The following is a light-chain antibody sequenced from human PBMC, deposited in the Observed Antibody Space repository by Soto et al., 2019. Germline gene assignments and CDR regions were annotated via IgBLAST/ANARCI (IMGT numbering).Light chain of an antibody. Sequence: QSVLTQPPSVSAAPGQKVTISCSGSSSNIGHNYVCWYQHLPGTAPKLLIFDNDKRPSGIPDRFSGSKSGTSATLAITGIQAGDEADYYCGTWDSSLSVGLFGGGTKLTVL. V-gene: IGLV1-51*01. CDR1: SSNIGHNY. J-gene: IGLJ2*01. CDR3: GTWDSSLSVGL. CDR2: DND.